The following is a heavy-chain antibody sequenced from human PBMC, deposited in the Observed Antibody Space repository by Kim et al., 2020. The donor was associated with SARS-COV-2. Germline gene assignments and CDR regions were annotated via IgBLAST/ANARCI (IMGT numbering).Heavy chain of an antibody. J-gene: IGHJ5*02. V-gene: IGHV7-4-1*02. D-gene: IGHD3-10*01. Sequence: ASVKVSCKASGYTFTSYAMNWVRQAPGQGLEWMGWINTNTGNPTYAQGFTGRFVFSLDTSVSTAYLQISSLKAEDTAVYYCARNGIWFGDRGFDPWGQGTLVTVSS. CDR3: ARNGIWFGDRGFDP. CDR2: INTNTGNP. CDR1: GYTFTSYA.